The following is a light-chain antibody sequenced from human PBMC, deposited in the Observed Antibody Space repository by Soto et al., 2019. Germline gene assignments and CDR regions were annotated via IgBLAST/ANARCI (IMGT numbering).Light chain of an antibody. J-gene: IGLJ1*01. CDR1: TGAVTSYHY. V-gene: IGLV7-46*01. CDR2: DST. Sequence: QAVVTQAPSLTVSPGGTVTLTCGSSTGAVTSYHYPHWFQQRPGPAPRTLIYDSTDKPSRTPVRFSGSRLGAKAALTLSGAQPEDESEYYCLLFFSGAPVFGLGTKLTVL. CDR3: LLFFSGAPV.